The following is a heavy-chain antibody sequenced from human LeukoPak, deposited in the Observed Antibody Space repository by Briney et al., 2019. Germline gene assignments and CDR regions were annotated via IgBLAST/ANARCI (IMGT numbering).Heavy chain of an antibody. CDR3: ARGFETSYRYTFYY. CDR2: INHSGST. D-gene: IGHD3-16*02. V-gene: IGHV4-34*01. J-gene: IGHJ4*02. CDR1: GGSFSGYY. Sequence: TETLSLTCAVYGGSFSGYYWSWIRQPPGKGLEWIGEINHSGSTNYNPSLKSRVTISVDTSKNQFSLKLSSVTAADTAVYYCARGFETSYRYTFYYWGQGTLVTASA.